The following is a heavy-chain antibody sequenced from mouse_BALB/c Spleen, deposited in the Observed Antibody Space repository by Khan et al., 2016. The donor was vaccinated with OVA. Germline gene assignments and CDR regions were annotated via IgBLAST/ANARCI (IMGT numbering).Heavy chain of an antibody. D-gene: IGHD2-4*01. CDR2: IWSGGSI. CDR1: GFSLTSYG. V-gene: IGHV2-2*02. J-gene: IGHJ3*01. Sequence: QVQLKESGPGLVQPSQSLSITCTVSGFSLTSYGVHWVRQSPGKGLEWLGVIWSGGSIDYNEAFISRLSISKDNSKSQVFFKMNSLQANDTAIYYCARNYDYDEGLAYWGQGTLVTVSA. CDR3: ARNYDYDEGLAY.